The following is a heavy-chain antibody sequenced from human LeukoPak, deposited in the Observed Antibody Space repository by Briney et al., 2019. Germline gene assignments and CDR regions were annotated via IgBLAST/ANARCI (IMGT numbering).Heavy chain of an antibody. V-gene: IGHV4-31*03. CDR1: GDSINSGGYY. Sequence: SETLSLTCSVSGDSINSGGYYWSWIRQHPGKGPEWIGDIYYSGSASYNPSLKSRVSISLDTSKNQFSLRMSSVTAADTAIYYCARWDFGVARDVVDTWGQGTMVTVSS. CDR2: IYYSGSA. D-gene: IGHD3-3*01. CDR3: ARWDFGVARDVVDT. J-gene: IGHJ3*02.